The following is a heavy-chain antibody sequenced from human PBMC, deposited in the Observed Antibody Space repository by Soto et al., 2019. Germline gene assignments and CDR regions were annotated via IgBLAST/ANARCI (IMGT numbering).Heavy chain of an antibody. CDR2: INHSGST. J-gene: IGHJ4*02. Sequence: QVQLQQWGAGLLKPSETLSLTCAVYGGSFSGYYWSWIRQPPGKGLEWIGEINHSGSTNYNPTLKSRVTISIDTSNNQFSLKLSSVTAADTAVYYCSRPGDCSSTSCYSDYFDYWGQGTLVTVSS. CDR1: GGSFSGYY. CDR3: SRPGDCSSTSCYSDYFDY. D-gene: IGHD2-2*01. V-gene: IGHV4-34*01.